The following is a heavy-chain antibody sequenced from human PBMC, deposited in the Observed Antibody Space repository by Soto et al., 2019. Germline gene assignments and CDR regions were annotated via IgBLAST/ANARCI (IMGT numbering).Heavy chain of an antibody. CDR3: ARGPTPYVAARRWVY. Sequence: SETLSLTCAVYGGSFSGYYWSWIRQPPGQGLEWIGEINHSGSTNYNPSLKSRVTISVDTSKNQFSLKLSSVTAADTAVYYCARGPTPYVAARRWVYWGQGTLVTVSS. V-gene: IGHV4-34*01. D-gene: IGHD6-6*01. CDR1: GGSFSGYY. J-gene: IGHJ4*02. CDR2: INHSGST.